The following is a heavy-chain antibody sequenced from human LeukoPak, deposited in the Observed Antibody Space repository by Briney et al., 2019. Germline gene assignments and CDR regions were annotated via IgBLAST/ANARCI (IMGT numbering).Heavy chain of an antibody. CDR1: GFTFSTYA. J-gene: IGHJ4*02. D-gene: IGHD6-13*01. V-gene: IGHV3-23*01. Sequence: GGSLRLSCAASGFTFSTYAMSWVRQAPGKGLEWVSSIRGSGGSTYYADSVKGRFTISRDNSKNTLYLQMNSLRAEDTAVYYCAKGLGSSWYFDYWGQGTLVTVSS. CDR3: AKGLGSSWYFDY. CDR2: IRGSGGST.